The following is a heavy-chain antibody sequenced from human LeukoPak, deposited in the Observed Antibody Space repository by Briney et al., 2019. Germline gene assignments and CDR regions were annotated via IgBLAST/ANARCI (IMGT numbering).Heavy chain of an antibody. Sequence: SETLSLTCAVSGGSISSSNWWSWVRQPPGKGLEWIGEIYHSGSTNYNPSLKSRVTISVDKSKNQFSLKLSSVTAADTAVYYCARALGSAYYDSSGYFDYWGQGTLVTVSS. CDR1: GGSISSSNW. CDR2: IYHSGST. D-gene: IGHD3-22*01. V-gene: IGHV4-4*02. J-gene: IGHJ4*02. CDR3: ARALGSAYYDSSGYFDY.